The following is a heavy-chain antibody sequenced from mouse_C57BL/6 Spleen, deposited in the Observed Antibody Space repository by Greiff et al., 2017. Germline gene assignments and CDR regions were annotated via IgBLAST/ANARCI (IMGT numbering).Heavy chain of an antibody. CDR3: ARSPYYYGSSHWYFDV. CDR2: IYPGDGDT. D-gene: IGHD1-1*01. Sequence: VMLVESGPELVKPGASVKISCKASGYAFSSSWMNWVKQRPGKGLEWIGRIYPGDGDTNYNGKFKGKATLTADKSSSTAYMQLSSLTSEDSAVYFCARSPYYYGSSHWYFDVWGTGTTVTVSS. CDR1: GYAFSSSW. V-gene: IGHV1-82*01. J-gene: IGHJ1*03.